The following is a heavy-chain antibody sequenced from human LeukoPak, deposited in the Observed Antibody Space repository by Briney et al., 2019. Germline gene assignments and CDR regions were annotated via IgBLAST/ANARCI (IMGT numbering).Heavy chain of an antibody. CDR1: GFSFSSYS. V-gene: IGHV3-48*01. Sequence: GGSLRLSCAASGFSFSSYSMNWGRQAPGKGLEWVSYISSSTTTIYYADSVKGRFTISRDNAKNSLYLQMNSLRAEDTAVFYCARTPYDYSYYFDYWGQGTLVTVSS. J-gene: IGHJ4*02. CDR2: ISSSTTTI. CDR3: ARTPYDYSYYFDY. D-gene: IGHD5-12*01.